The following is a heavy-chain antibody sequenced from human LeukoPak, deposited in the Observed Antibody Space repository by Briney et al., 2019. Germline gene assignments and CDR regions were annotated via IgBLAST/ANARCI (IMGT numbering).Heavy chain of an antibody. CDR3: ARAPPRITIFGVVISYFDY. Sequence: GGSLRLSCAASGFTVSSNYMSWVRQAPGKGLEWVSVIYSGGSTYYADSVKGRFTISRDNSKNTLYLQMNSLRAEDTAVYYCARAPPRITIFGVVISYFDYWGQGTLVTVSS. CDR2: IYSGGST. V-gene: IGHV3-66*01. D-gene: IGHD3-3*01. J-gene: IGHJ4*02. CDR1: GFTVSSNY.